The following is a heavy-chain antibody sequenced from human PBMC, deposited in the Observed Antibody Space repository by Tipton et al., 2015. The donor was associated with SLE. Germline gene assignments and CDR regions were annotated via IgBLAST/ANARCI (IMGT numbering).Heavy chain of an antibody. CDR1: GFTFSSYS. CDR3: ARDRDSGYDSHDAFDI. D-gene: IGHD5-12*01. J-gene: IGHJ3*02. Sequence: GSLRLSCAASGFTFSSYSMNWVRQAPGKGLEWVSSISSSSSYIYYADSVKGRFTISRDNAKNSLYLQMNSLRAEDTAVYYCARDRDSGYDSHDAFDIWGQGTMVTVPS. CDR2: ISSSSSYI. V-gene: IGHV3-21*03.